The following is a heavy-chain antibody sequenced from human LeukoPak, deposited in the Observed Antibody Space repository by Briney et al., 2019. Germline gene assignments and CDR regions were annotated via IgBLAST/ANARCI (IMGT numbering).Heavy chain of an antibody. CDR2: ISGSGSTI. CDR3: VRDEQRSGAFDF. V-gene: IGHV3-48*03. Sequence: GGSLRLSCAASGFTFSSYEMNWVRQAPGKGLEWVAYISGSGSTIYDADSVKGRFTISRDNAKSSLYLQMNSLRAEDTAVYYCVRDEQRSGAFDFWGQGTMVTVSS. D-gene: IGHD1/OR15-1a*01. J-gene: IGHJ3*01. CDR1: GFTFSSYE.